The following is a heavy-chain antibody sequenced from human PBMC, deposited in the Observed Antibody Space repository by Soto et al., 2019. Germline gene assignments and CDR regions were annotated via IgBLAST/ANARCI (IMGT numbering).Heavy chain of an antibody. V-gene: IGHV1-24*01. CDR3: AREGPPIRAHNPPEYFQH. J-gene: IGHJ1*01. CDR1: GYTLTELS. CDR2: FDPEDGET. Sequence: VASVKVSCKVSGYTLTELSMHWVRQAPGKGLEWMGGFDPEDGETIYAQKFQGRVTMTEDTSTDTAYMELSSLRSEDTAVYYCAREGPPIRAHNPPEYFQHWGQGTPVTVSS.